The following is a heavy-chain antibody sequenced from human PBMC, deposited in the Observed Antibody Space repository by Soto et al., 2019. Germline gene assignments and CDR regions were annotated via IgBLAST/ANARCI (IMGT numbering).Heavy chain of an antibody. CDR3: ARSTVTTFESXN. D-gene: IGHD4-17*01. CDR1: GYSFTSYW. Sequence: PWESLKISCKGSGYSFTSYWITWVRQMPGKGLEWMGRIDPSDSYTNYSPSFQGHVTISADKSISTAYLQWSSLKASDTAMYYCARSTVTTFESXNWGQGTLVXVSS. CDR2: IDPSDSYT. J-gene: IGHJ4*02. V-gene: IGHV5-10-1*01.